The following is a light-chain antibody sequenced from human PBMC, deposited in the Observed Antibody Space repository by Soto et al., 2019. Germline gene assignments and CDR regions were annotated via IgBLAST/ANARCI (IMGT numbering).Light chain of an antibody. CDR3: TSYTSNTFVV. V-gene: IGLV2-14*01. CDR2: EVN. J-gene: IGLJ2*01. CDR1: SSDVGGYKY. Sequence: QSALTQPASVSGSPGQSITISCTGTSSDVGGYKYVSWYQQHPDKVPRLMIYEVNNRPSGVSNRFSGSKSGNTASLTISGLQAEDEGDYYCTSYTSNTFVVFGGGTKLTVL.